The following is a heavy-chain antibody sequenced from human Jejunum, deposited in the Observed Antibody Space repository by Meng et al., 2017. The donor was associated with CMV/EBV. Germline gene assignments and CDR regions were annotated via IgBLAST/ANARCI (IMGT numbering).Heavy chain of an antibody. CDR2: ISASTSAI. CDR3: VRGGSSGTSKYFDY. D-gene: IGHD3-3*01. J-gene: IGHJ4*02. Sequence: GFTFSSYEMNWVRQIPGKGLEWISYISASTSAIYYAASVKGRFTISRDNVKNSLYLLMESLRADDTAIYYCVRGGSSGTSKYFDYWGQGALVTVSS. V-gene: IGHV3-48*03. CDR1: GFTFSSYE.